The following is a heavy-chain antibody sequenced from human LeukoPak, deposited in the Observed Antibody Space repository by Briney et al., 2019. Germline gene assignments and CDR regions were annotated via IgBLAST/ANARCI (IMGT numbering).Heavy chain of an antibody. J-gene: IGHJ4*02. D-gene: IGHD5-24*01. CDR3: ARGAGAGYNLQPFDY. CDR1: DGSISSYY. CDR2: IYYSGST. V-gene: IGHV4-59*01. Sequence: SETLSLTCTVSDGSISSYYWSWIRQSPGKGLEWIGYIYYSGSTNYNHSLKSRVTISVDKSKNQFSLKLSSVTAADTAVYYCARGAGAGYNLQPFDYWGQGTLVTVSS.